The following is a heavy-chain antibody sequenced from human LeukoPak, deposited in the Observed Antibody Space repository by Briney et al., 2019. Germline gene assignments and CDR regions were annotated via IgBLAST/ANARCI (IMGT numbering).Heavy chain of an antibody. V-gene: IGHV1-69*02. CDR3: ATYDFWWSRGLDP. Sequence: ASVKVSXKASGGTFRSYTISWVRQAPGQGLEWIGRIIPILGIANYAQKFQGRVTITADKSTSTAYMELSSLRSEDTAVYYCATYDFWWSRGLDPWGQGTLVTVSS. CDR1: GGTFRSYT. J-gene: IGHJ5*02. D-gene: IGHD3-3*01. CDR2: IIPILGIA.